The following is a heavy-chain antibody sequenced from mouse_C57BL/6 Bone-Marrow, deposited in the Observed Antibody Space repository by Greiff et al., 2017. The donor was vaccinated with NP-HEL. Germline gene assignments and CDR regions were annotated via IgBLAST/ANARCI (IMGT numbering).Heavy chain of an antibody. Sequence: EVQLQQSGAELVRPGASVKLSCTASGFNIKDDYMHWVKQRPEQGLEWIGWIDPENGDTEYASKFQGKATITADTSSNTAYLQLSSLTSDDTAVYYWTTFYGSTWFAYWGQGTLVTVSA. J-gene: IGHJ3*01. CDR1: GFNIKDDY. D-gene: IGHD1-1*01. V-gene: IGHV14-4*01. CDR2: IDPENGDT. CDR3: TTFYGSTWFAY.